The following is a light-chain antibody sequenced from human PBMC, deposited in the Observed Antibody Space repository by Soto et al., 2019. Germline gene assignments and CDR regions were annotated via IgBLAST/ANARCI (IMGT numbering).Light chain of an antibody. Sequence: DIQMTQSPSSLSASVGDRVTITCQASQDISNILNWYQQKPGKAPKLLIYHASNLERGVPSRFRGSGSGTHFTFTINSLQPEDIASYYCQQYDDLPYTFGQGTRLEIK. J-gene: IGKJ2*01. CDR3: QQYDDLPYT. CDR1: QDISNI. CDR2: HAS. V-gene: IGKV1-33*01.